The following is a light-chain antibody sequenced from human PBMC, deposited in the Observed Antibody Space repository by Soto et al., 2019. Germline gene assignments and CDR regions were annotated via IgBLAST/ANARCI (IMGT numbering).Light chain of an antibody. Sequence: DIQMTQSPSSLSASVGDRVTITCRASQSISSKLSWYQQRPGKSPQLLIYAASILQSGVPSRFSGSRSGTDFTLTISSLQPEDFATYYCQQSYSRVTFGQGTRVEIK. CDR3: QQSYSRVT. V-gene: IGKV1-39*01. CDR1: QSISSK. J-gene: IGKJ1*01. CDR2: AAS.